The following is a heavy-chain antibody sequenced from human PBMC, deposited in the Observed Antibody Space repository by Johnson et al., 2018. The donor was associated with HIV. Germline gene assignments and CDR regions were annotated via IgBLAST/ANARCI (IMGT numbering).Heavy chain of an antibody. CDR1: GFTFSNAW. J-gene: IGHJ3*02. D-gene: IGHD1-7*01. CDR3: ARDRDRLNWNYGALDI. CDR2: IQSKTDAGTT. V-gene: IGHV3-15*05. Sequence: VPLVESGGGLVKPGGSLRLSCAASGFTFSNAWMSWVRQAPGKGLEWVGRIQSKTDAGTTDYAAPVQGKFSISRDDSKNTLYLQMNSLKTEDTAVYYCARDRDRLNWNYGALDIWGQGTMVTVSS.